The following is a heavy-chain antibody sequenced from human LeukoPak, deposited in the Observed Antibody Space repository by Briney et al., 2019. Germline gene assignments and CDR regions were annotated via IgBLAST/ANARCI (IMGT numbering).Heavy chain of an antibody. CDR1: GYSFTSYW. Sequence: GESLKISCKGSGYSFTSYWIGWVRQVPGKGLEWMGTIYAGDSDTRYSPSFQGQVTISADKSSSTAYLQWSSLKASDTAMYYCARVGISGTTRPVDYWGQGTLVTVSS. J-gene: IGHJ4*02. D-gene: IGHD1-20*01. CDR3: ARVGISGTTRPVDY. CDR2: IYAGDSDT. V-gene: IGHV5-51*01.